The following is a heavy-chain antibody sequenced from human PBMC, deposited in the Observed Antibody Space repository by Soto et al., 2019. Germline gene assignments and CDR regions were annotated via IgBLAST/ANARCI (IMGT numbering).Heavy chain of an antibody. J-gene: IGHJ4*02. D-gene: IGHD3-16*02. CDR2: INAGNGNT. CDR3: ARDQWGNYRFDY. V-gene: IGHV1-3*01. CDR1: GYTFTNYA. Sequence: QVQLVQSGAEVKKPGASVKVSCKASGYTFTNYAIHWVRQAPGQRLEWMGWINAGNGNTKYSQKFQGRVNLIRDTSASTVYMELSSLRSEDTAVYYCARDQWGNYRFDYWGQGTLVTVSS.